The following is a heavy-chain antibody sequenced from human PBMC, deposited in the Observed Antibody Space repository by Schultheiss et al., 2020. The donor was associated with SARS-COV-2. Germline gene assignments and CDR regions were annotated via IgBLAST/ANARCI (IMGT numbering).Heavy chain of an antibody. CDR3: AKDMSANSGMCEEDYYYGLDD. CDR2: ISGSGGST. V-gene: IGHV3-23*01. CDR1: GFTFSDYY. D-gene: IGHD1-26*01. J-gene: IGHJ6*02. Sequence: GGSLRLSCAASGFTFSDYYMSWIRQAPGKGLEWVAAISGSGGSTYYADSVKGRFTISRDNSKNTLYLQMNSLRAEDTALYYCAKDMSANSGMCEEDYYYGLDDWGQGTTVTVSS.